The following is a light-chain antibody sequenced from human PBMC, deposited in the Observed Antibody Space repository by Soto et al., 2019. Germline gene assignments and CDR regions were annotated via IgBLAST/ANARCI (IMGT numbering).Light chain of an antibody. V-gene: IGKV3-11*01. Sequence: VLPQSPATLSLSPGERATLSCRASENVRTFVDWYQQRPGQAPRLLIYGASNRATDIPARFSGSGSRTDFTLTISNLEPEDFAVYYGQQHSHWPPWTFGQATKV. CDR1: ENVRTF. CDR2: GAS. J-gene: IGKJ1*01. CDR3: QQHSHWPPWT.